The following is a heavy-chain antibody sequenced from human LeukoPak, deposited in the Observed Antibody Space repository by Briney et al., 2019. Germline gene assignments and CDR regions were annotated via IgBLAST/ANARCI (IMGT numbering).Heavy chain of an antibody. Sequence: GGSLILSCLASGFTFSDYYMSWIRQAPGKGLEWVSYISSSSGYTYYADSAKGRFTISRDNAKNSLYLQMNSLRAEDTAVFYCARARGYSGSGSYYVDIWGQGTMVSVSS. D-gene: IGHD3-10*01. CDR1: GFTFSDYY. J-gene: IGHJ3*02. CDR2: ISSSSGYT. CDR3: ARARGYSGSGSYYVDI. V-gene: IGHV3-11*05.